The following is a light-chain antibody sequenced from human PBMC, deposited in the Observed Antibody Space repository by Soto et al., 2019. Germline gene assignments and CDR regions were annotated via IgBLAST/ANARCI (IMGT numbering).Light chain of an antibody. J-gene: IGLJ1*01. CDR2: EVS. V-gene: IGLV2-8*01. Sequence: QSALTQPPSASGSPGQSVTISCTGTSSDVGSYNYVSWYQQHPDKAPKLMISEVSKRPSGVPDRFSGSKSGNTASLTVSRLQAEDEADYYCISYAGSDFYVFGTGTKLTVL. CDR1: SSDVGSYNY. CDR3: ISYAGSDFYV.